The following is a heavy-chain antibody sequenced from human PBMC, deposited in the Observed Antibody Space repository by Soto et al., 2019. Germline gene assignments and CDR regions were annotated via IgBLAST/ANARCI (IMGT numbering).Heavy chain of an antibody. D-gene: IGHD1-26*01. CDR2: INPYNGNT. V-gene: IGHV1-18*01. CDR1: GYTFTSYG. J-gene: IGHJ4*02. CDR3: ARDAAVGLFDY. Sequence: QVQLVQSGAEVKKPGASVKVSCKASGYTFTSYGISWVRQAPGQGLEWMGWINPYNGNTKYAQKLQGRVTMTTDTSPSTAYRELRSLRSDDTAVYYCARDAAVGLFDYWGQGTLVTVSS.